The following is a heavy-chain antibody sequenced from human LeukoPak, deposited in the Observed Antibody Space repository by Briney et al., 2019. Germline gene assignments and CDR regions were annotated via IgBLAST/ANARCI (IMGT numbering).Heavy chain of an antibody. J-gene: IGHJ4*02. CDR2: IYSGGSK. V-gene: IGHV3-53*01. D-gene: IGHD5-18*01. CDR3: ARVRSYGTFDY. CDR1: GFTVSSNY. Sequence: GGSLRLSCAASGFTVSSNYMSWVRQAPGKGLEWVSVIYSGGSKYYADSVKGRFTISRDNSKNTLYLQMNSLRAEDTAVYYCARVRSYGTFDYWGQGTLVTVSS.